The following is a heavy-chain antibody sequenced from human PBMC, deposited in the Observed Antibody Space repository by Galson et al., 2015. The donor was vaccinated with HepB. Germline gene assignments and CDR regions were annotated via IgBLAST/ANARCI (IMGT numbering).Heavy chain of an antibody. CDR3: AKDSPGQPLDY. Sequence: SLRLSCAASGFTFNSYGMHWVRQAPGKGLEGVAFMPSDGSNKYYADSVKGRFTISRDNSENTLYLQMNSLRAEDTGVYYCAKDSPGQPLDYWGQGTLVTVSS. V-gene: IGHV3-30*02. J-gene: IGHJ4*02. CDR2: MPSDGSNK. D-gene: IGHD6-13*01. CDR1: GFTFNSYG.